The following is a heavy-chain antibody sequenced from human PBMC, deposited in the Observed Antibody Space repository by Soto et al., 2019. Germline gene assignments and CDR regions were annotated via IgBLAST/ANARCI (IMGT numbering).Heavy chain of an antibody. D-gene: IGHD1-20*01. V-gene: IGHV3-30-3*01. Sequence: QVQLVESGGGVVQPGRSLRLSCAASGFTFSTHAMHWVRQAPGKGLECVAIVSFDGSNKYYADSVKGRFTISRDNSQNTLYLPMSGLTPEDTAVYYCARDQTGITTTGGGRIDHWGQGTLVTVSS. CDR1: GFTFSTHA. CDR2: VSFDGSNK. CDR3: ARDQTGITTTGGGRIDH. J-gene: IGHJ4*02.